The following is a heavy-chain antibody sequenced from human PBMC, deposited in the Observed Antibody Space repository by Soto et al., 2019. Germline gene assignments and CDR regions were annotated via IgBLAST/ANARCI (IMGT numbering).Heavy chain of an antibody. V-gene: IGHV4-39*01. CDR1: GGSISSSSYY. CDR2: IYYSGST. Sequence: SETLSLTCTVSGGSISSSSYYWGWIRQPPGKGLEWIGSIYYSGSTYYNPSLKSRVTISVDTSKNQFSLKLSSVTAADTALYYCARKDDYGDYVSYYFDYWGQGTLVTVSS. D-gene: IGHD4-17*01. CDR3: ARKDDYGDYVSYYFDY. J-gene: IGHJ4*02.